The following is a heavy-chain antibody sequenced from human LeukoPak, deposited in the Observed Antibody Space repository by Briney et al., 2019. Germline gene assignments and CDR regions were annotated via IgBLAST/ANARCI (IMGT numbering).Heavy chain of an antibody. CDR1: GFTFSGYA. V-gene: IGHV3-23*01. D-gene: IGHD3-9*01. CDR3: ANLFDWHPLDC. Sequence: PGGSLRLSCAASGFTFSGYAMSWVRQAPGRGLEWVSAISVSAGSTYYADSVKGRFTISRDNSKNTLYLQMSSLRAGDTAVYYCANLFDWHPLDCWGQGTLVTVSS. CDR2: ISVSAGST. J-gene: IGHJ4*02.